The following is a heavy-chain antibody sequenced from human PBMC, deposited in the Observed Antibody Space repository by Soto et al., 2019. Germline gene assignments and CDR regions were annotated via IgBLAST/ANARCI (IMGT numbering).Heavy chain of an antibody. D-gene: IGHD2-15*01. J-gene: IGHJ6*02. CDR3: APLSVSLSGPYGIHV. CDR1: GYSVSSSDYY. V-gene: IGHV4-39*01. Sequence: LSLTCSVSGYSVSSSDYYWAWIRQPPGKGLEWIGSMFYSGLTYYNPSLKSRVTLSVDTSKNQFSVRLSSVTAADTAVYYCAPLSVSLSGPYGIHVWGQGTTVTVSS. CDR2: MFYSGLT.